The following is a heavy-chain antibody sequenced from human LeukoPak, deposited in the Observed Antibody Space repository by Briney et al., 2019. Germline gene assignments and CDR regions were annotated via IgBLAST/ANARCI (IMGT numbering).Heavy chain of an antibody. Sequence: ASVKVSCKASGYTFTGYYMHWVRQAPGQGLEWMRWINPNSGGTNYAQKFQGRVTMTRDTSISTAYMELSRLRSDDTAVYYCARDLAEAAAGYYYYGMDVWGQGTTVTVSS. J-gene: IGHJ6*02. CDR2: INPNSGGT. CDR1: GYTFTGYY. V-gene: IGHV1-2*02. CDR3: ARDLAEAAAGYYYYGMDV. D-gene: IGHD6-13*01.